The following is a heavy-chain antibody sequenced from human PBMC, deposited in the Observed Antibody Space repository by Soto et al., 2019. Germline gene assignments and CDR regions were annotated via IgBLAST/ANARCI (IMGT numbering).Heavy chain of an antibody. CDR1: GFTFSSYG. J-gene: IGHJ3*02. V-gene: IGHV3-30*18. Sequence: GGSLRLSCAASGFTFSSYGMHWVRQAPGKGLEWVAVISYDGSNKYYADSVKGRFTISRDNSKNTLYLQMNSLRAEDTAVYYCAKETDYYDSSGYYPDAFEIWGQGTMVTVSS. CDR3: AKETDYYDSSGYYPDAFEI. D-gene: IGHD3-22*01. CDR2: ISYDGSNK.